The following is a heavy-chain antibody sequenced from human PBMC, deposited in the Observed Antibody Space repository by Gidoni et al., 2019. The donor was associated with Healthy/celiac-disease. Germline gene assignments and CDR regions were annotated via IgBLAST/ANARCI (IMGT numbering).Heavy chain of an antibody. J-gene: IGHJ4*02. V-gene: IGHV3-15*01. CDR1: GSTFSNAE. CDR3: TTVLYCSSTSCYLLDY. D-gene: IGHD2-2*01. CDR2: IKSKTDGGRT. Sequence: EVQLVESGGGLVKPGGSLRLSCAASGSTFSNAEMSWVRQAPGKGLEWGGRIKSKTDGGRTDYAAPVKGRFTISREDSKNTLYLQMNSLKTEDTAVYYCTTVLYCSSTSCYLLDYWGQGTLVTVSS.